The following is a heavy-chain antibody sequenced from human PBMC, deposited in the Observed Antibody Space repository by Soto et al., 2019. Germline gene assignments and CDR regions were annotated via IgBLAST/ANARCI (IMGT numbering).Heavy chain of an antibody. D-gene: IGHD3-16*01. Sequence: QVQLVQSGAEVKKPGASVKVSCKASGYTFTSYAMHWVRQAPGQRLEWMGWINAGNGNTKYSQKFQGRVTITRDTSASTAYMELSSLRSEDTAVYYCARLTDYYYGMDVWGQGTMVTVSS. CDR1: GYTFTSYA. V-gene: IGHV1-3*01. CDR3: ARLTDYYYGMDV. CDR2: INAGNGNT. J-gene: IGHJ6*02.